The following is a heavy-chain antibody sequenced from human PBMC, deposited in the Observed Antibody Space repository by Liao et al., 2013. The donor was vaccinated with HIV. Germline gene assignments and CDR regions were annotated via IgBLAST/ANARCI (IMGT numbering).Heavy chain of an antibody. J-gene: IGHJ4*02. CDR2: VYYSGST. CDR3: ARGGGGKGFDS. D-gene: IGHD4-23*01. CDR1: GGSITTYQ. Sequence: QVQLQQSGPGLVKPSETLSLTCTVSGGSITTYQWAWIRQPPGKGLEWIGHVYYSGSTNYKPSLKSRVTISVDTPKNQVSLRVTYVTAADTAVYYCARGGGGKGFDSWGQGILVTVSS. V-gene: IGHV4-59*01.